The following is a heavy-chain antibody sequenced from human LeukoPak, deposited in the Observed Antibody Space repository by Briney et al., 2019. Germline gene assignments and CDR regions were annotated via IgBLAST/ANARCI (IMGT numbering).Heavy chain of an antibody. CDR1: GFTFNTYW. D-gene: IGHD5-18*01. V-gene: IGHV3-7*01. J-gene: IGHJ4*02. Sequence: GGSLRHSCEASGFTFNTYWMTWVRQAPGKGLEWLANIKYDGSYKYYAASVKGRFTISRDNARNSLYLQMNSLRAEDTGVYYCATSLDAAMNSGGQGILVTVSS. CDR3: ATSLDAAMNS. CDR2: IKYDGSYK.